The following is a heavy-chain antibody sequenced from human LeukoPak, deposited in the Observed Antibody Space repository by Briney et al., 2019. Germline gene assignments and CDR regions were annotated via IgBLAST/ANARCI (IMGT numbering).Heavy chain of an antibody. V-gene: IGHV3-30*18. CDR2: ISYDGSNK. J-gene: IGHJ4*02. Sequence: GGSLRPSCAASGLTFSSYGMHWVRQAPGKGLEWVAVISYDGSNKYYADSVKGRFTISRDNSKNTLYLQMNSLRAEDTAVYYCAKDAKSSGWGGTDDYWGQGTLVTVSS. CDR3: AKDAKSSGWGGTDDY. CDR1: GLTFSSYG. D-gene: IGHD6-19*01.